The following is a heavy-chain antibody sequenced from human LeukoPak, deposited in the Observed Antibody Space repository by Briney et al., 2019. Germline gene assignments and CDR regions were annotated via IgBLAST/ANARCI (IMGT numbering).Heavy chain of an antibody. CDR1: GASISSSY. V-gene: IGHV4-59*12. CDR3: ARGPRTFDI. Sequence: SETLSLTCTVSGASISSSYWSWIRQPPGKGLEWIGYVHYSGSTNYNPSLKSRVTISVDTSKNQFSLKLSSVTAADTAVYYCARGPRTFDIWGQGTMVTVSS. J-gene: IGHJ3*02. CDR2: VHYSGST.